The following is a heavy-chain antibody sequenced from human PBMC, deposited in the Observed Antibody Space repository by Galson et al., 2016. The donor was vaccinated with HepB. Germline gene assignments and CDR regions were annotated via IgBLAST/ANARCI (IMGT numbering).Heavy chain of an antibody. CDR2: ISPADSAS. J-gene: IGHJ4*02. D-gene: IGHD3-16*01. V-gene: IGHV5-51*01. Sequence: QSGAEVKKPGESLKISCKGSGYSFTSYWIGWVRQMPGKGLEWVGIISPADSASRHGPSFQGQVTITVDKPINTAYLQWSGLKASDSAIYYCTRHSHNYDNNPHPYYWGQGTLVTVSS. CDR3: TRHSHNYDNNPHPYY. CDR1: GYSFTSYW.